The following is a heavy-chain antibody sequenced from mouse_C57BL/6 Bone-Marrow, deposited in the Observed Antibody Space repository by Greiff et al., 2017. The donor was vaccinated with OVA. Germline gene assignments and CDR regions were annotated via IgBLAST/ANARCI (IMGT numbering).Heavy chain of an antibody. D-gene: IGHD2-5*01. CDR2: IDPETGGT. V-gene: IGHV1-15*01. CDR3: TRGYSNYYAMDY. J-gene: IGHJ4*01. Sequence: VQLQQSGAELVRPGASVTLSCKASGYTFTDYEMHWVKQTPVHGLEWIGAIDPETGGTAYNQKFKGKAILTADKSSSTAYMELRSLTSEDSDVDYCTRGYSNYYAMDYWGQGTSVTVSS. CDR1: GYTFTDYE.